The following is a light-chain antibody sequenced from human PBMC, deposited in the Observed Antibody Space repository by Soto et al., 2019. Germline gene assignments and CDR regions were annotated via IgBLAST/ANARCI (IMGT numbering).Light chain of an antibody. V-gene: IGKV2-28*01. Sequence: DIVMTQSPLALLVTPGESASIACRSSQSLLHRNGYKYLDWYLQKPGQSPQXLIYLGSNRASGVPDRFSGSASGTDCTLKISRVEAEDVRVYYCMQSLQTPLTLAGGTKVDIK. J-gene: IGKJ4*01. CDR2: LGS. CDR1: QSLLHRNGYKY. CDR3: MQSLQTPLT.